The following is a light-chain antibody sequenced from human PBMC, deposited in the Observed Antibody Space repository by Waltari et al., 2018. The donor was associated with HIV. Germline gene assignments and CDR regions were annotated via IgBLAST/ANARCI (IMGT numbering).Light chain of an antibody. Sequence: QSVLTQPPSASGAPGPRVTISCSGSSSNIGRNCLYWYPQRPGTAPKLLIYRNSQRPSGVPDRFSGSKSGTSASLAISGLRSEDEADYYCAAWTDSRYVVFGGGTKLTVL. CDR2: RNS. CDR1: SSNIGRNC. V-gene: IGLV1-47*01. CDR3: AAWTDSRYVV. J-gene: IGLJ2*01.